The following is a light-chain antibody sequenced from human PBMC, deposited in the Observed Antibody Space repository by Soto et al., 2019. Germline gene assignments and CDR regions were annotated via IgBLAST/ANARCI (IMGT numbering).Light chain of an antibody. CDR1: SSDVGGYNY. CDR3: SSFTSINPAG. V-gene: IGLV2-14*01. J-gene: IGLJ2*01. CDR2: DVT. Sequence: QSALTQPASVSGSPGQSITISCTGTSSDVGGYNYVSWYQQHPVKAPKLMIYDVTNRPSGVSTRFSGSKSGNTASLTISGLQAEDEANYYCSSFTSINPAGFGGGTKLTVL.